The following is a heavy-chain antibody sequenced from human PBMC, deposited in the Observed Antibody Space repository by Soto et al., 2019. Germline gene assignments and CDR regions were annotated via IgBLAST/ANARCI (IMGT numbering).Heavy chain of an antibody. D-gene: IGHD4-17*01. Sequence: ASVKVSCKASGYTFTSYDINWVRQATGQGLEWMGWINPNSGNTSYAQNFQGRVTMTRNTSIKTAYMELSRLKSDATAVYYCARESGGTTATLDYYYFYMDVWGKGTTVTVSS. J-gene: IGHJ6*03. CDR1: GYTFTSYD. V-gene: IGHV1-8*01. CDR2: INPNSGNT. CDR3: ARESGGTTATLDYYYFYMDV.